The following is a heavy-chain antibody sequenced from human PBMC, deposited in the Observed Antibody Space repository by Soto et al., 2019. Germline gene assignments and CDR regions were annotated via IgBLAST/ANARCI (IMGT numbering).Heavy chain of an antibody. CDR3: AKDGFGGAGQLWLVRFPDY. J-gene: IGHJ4*01. CDR1: GFTFSSYG. CDR2: ISSDGSNK. Sequence: ESGGGVVQPWRSLRLSCTASGFTFSSYGIHWVRHAPGKGLEWLAVISSDGSNKYYTDSVKGRFTISRDNSNNTLFLQMNSLRAEDTAVYFCAKDGFGGAGQLWLVRFPDYWGHGTLVTVAS. V-gene: IGHV3-30*18. D-gene: IGHD6-19*01.